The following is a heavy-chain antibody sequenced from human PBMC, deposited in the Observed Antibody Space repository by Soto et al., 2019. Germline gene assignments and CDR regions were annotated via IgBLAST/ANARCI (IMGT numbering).Heavy chain of an antibody. J-gene: IGHJ4*02. CDR3: AKGQWLDDY. CDR2: IYHNGTT. CDR1: CGSSSSTNW. V-gene: IGHV4-4*02. D-gene: IGHD6-19*01. Sequence: EALSLTCAVSCGSSSSTNWWSWVRQPPGKGLEWIGEIYHNGTTNYNPSLKSRVTISVDRSNSQFSLKLYSVTAADTAVYYCAKGQWLDDYWGQGTQVTVSS.